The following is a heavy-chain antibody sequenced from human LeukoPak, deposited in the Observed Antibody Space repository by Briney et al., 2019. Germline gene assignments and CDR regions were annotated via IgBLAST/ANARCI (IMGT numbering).Heavy chain of an antibody. CDR2: ISAYNGNT. D-gene: IGHD2-2*01. CDR1: GYTFTSYG. J-gene: IGHJ4*02. Sequence: ASVKVSCKASGYTFTSYGISWVRQAPGQGLEWMGWISAYNGNTNYAQKLQGRVTMTTDTSTSTAYMELRSLRSDDTAVYYCARVAGHCSSTSYYGPFGYWGQGTLVTVSS. V-gene: IGHV1-18*01. CDR3: ARVAGHCSSTSYYGPFGY.